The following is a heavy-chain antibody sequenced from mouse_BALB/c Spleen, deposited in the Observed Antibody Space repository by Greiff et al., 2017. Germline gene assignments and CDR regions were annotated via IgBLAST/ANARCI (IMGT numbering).Heavy chain of an antibody. J-gene: IGHJ3*01. CDR1: GYTFTSYY. CDR2: INPSNGGT. CDR3: TRGRGSSWFAY. V-gene: IGHV1S81*02. D-gene: IGHD1-1*01. Sequence: VKLLESGAELVKPGASVKLSCKASGYTFTSYYMYWVKQRPGQGLEWIGEINPSNGGTNFNEKFKSKATLTVDKSSSTAYMQLSSLTSEDSAVYYCTRGRGSSWFAYWGQGTLVTVSA.